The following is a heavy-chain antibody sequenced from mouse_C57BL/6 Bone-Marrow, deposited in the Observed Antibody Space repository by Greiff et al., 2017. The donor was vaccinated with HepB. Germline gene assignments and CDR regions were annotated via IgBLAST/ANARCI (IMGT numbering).Heavy chain of an antibody. V-gene: IGHV5-15*01. D-gene: IGHD1-1*01. CDR1: GFTFSDYG. J-gene: IGHJ4*01. CDR3: ARKGLSSKAMDY. CDR2: ISNFAYSI. Sequence: EVKVVESGGGLVQPGGSLKLSCAASGFTFSDYGMAWVRQAPRKGPEWVAFISNFAYSIYYADTVTGRFTISRENAKNTLYLEMSSLRSEDTAMYYCARKGLSSKAMDYWGQGTSVTVSS.